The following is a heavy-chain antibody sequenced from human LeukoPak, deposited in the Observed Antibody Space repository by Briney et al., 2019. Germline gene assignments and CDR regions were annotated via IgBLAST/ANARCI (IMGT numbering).Heavy chain of an antibody. J-gene: IGHJ6*02. CDR2: INPDRGGT. V-gene: IGHV1-2*02. D-gene: IGHD4-23*01. CDR3: ARDTVVMSTPYYYYYGMDV. Sequence: ASAKVSCKASGYTFTGYYIHWLRQAPGQGLEWMGWINPDRGGTNSAQNFQGRVTMTRDTSISTAYMELNRLRSDDTAVYYCARDTVVMSTPYYYYYGMDVWGQGATVTVSS. CDR1: GYTFTGYY.